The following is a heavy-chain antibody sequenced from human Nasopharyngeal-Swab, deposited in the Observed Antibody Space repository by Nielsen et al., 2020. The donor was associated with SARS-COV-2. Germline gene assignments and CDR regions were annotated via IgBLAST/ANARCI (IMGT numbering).Heavy chain of an antibody. CDR3: ARERLGYCSSTSCYGGERYYYYYYMDV. V-gene: IGHV4-4*02. D-gene: IGHD2-2*01. CDR2: IYHSGST. J-gene: IGHJ6*03. Sequence: VRQAPGKGLEWIGEIYHSGSTNYNPSLKSRVTTSVDKSKNQFSLKLSSVTAADTAVYYCARERLGYCSSTSCYGGERYYYYYYMDVWGKGTTVTVSS.